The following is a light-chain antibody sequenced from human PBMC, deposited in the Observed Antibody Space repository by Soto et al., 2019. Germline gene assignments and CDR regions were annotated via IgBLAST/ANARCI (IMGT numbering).Light chain of an antibody. CDR3: QQSYSTTIYT. J-gene: IGKJ2*01. Sequence: DIQMTQSPSSLSASVGDRVTITCRASQSISSYLSWYQQKPRNAPKLLIYAASSLQSGFPSRFSRSGSGTDVTLTISSLQPEDFATYYCQQSYSTTIYTFGPGTKLEIK. V-gene: IGKV1-39*01. CDR1: QSISSY. CDR2: AAS.